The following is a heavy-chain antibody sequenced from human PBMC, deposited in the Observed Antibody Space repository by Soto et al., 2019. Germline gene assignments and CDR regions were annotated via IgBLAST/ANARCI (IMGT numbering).Heavy chain of an antibody. CDR3: ARGLYDSGSFYFDF. D-gene: IGHD3-10*01. CDR1: GFAVSDTY. CDR2: IYDNGNT. Sequence: EVQLAESGGGLIQPGGSLRLSCAASGFAVSDTYMSWFRQAPGKGLECVSVIYDNGNTYYAESVSGRFTISRDHSKNTLFLKMNTLRPEDTAVYYCARGLYDSGSFYFDFWGQGTLVTVSS. J-gene: IGHJ4*02. V-gene: IGHV3-53*01.